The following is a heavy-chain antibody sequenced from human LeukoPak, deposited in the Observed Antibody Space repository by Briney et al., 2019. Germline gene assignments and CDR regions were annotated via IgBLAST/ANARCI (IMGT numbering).Heavy chain of an antibody. J-gene: IGHJ4*02. CDR2: IYYSGST. CDR1: GGSISSCY. D-gene: IGHD3-16*01. V-gene: IGHV4-59*01. Sequence: PSETLSLTCTVSGGSISSCYWSWIRQPPGKGLEWIGYIYYSGSTNYNPSLKSRVTISVDTSKNQFSLKLSSVTAADTAVYYCAREFGRAQRAFDYWGQGTLVTVSS. CDR3: AREFGRAQRAFDY.